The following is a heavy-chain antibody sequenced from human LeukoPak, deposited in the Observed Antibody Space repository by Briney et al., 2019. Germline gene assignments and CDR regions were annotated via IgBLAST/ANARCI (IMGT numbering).Heavy chain of an antibody. Sequence: ASVKVSCKASGYTFTSYDINWVRQATGQGLEWMGWMNPNSGNTGYAQRFQGRVTITRNTSISTAYMELSSLRSEDTAVYYCARDNSVRDEAWWFNPWGQGTLVTVSS. CDR3: ARDNSVRDEAWWFNP. CDR1: GYTFTSYD. CDR2: MNPNSGNT. J-gene: IGHJ5*02. D-gene: IGHD5-24*01. V-gene: IGHV1-8*03.